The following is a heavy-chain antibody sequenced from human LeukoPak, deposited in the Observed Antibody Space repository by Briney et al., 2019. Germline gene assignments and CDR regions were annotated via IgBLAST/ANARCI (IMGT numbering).Heavy chain of an antibody. D-gene: IGHD2-15*01. Sequence: GGSLRLSCAASEFTFSSYSMNWVRQAPGKGLEWVSSIVKGRFTISRDNAKNSLYLQMNSLRAEDTAVYYCARVPPRIRGGTFDIWGQGTMVTVSS. CDR2: I. CDR3: ARVPPRIRGGTFDI. V-gene: IGHV3-21*01. J-gene: IGHJ3*02. CDR1: EFTFSSYS.